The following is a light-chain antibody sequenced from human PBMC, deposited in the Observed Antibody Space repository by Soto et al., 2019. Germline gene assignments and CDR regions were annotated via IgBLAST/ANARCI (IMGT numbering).Light chain of an antibody. J-gene: IGKJ1*01. V-gene: IGKV1-27*01. CDR2: AAS. Sequence: DIQMTQSPSSLSASVGDRVTITCRASQGISNNLAWYQQKPGRVPTLLIYAASILQSGVPPRFSGSGSGTDFTLTITSLQPEDVGTFYCQRYNHGWTIGQGTKVEI. CDR3: QRYNHGWT. CDR1: QGISNN.